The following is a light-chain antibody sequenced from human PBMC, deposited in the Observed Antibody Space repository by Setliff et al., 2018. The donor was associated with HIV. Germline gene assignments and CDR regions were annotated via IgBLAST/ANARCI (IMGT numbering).Light chain of an antibody. CDR3: CSFDVNTYKYV. CDR1: GSNIGSFNY. CDR2: EVF. J-gene: IGLJ1*01. V-gene: IGLV2-8*01. Sequence: QSVLTQPPSASGSPGQSVTISCTGSGSNIGSFNYVSWYQQYPDKAPRLLIYEVFNRPSGVPGRFSGSKSGDTASLTISTLQAEDEADYYCCSFDVNTYKYVFGTGTKVTVL.